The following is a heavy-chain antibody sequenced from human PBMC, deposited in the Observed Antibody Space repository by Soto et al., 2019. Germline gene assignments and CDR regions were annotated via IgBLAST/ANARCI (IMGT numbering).Heavy chain of an antibody. CDR1: GGTFSRYG. CDR2: IIPIFGTA. D-gene: IGHD3-3*01. CDR3: ARATEFGYYYGMDV. V-gene: IGHV1-69*12. Sequence: QVQLVQSGAEVKKPGSSVKVSCKASGGTFSRYGISWVRQAPGQGLEWMGGIIPIFGTANYAQKFQGRVTITADESTSTAYMELSRLRSEDTAVYYCARATEFGYYYGMDVWGQGTTVTVSS. J-gene: IGHJ6*02.